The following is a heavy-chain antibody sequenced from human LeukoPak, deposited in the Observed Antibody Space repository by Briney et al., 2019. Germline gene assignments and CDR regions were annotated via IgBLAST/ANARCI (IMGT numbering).Heavy chain of an antibody. J-gene: IGHJ4*02. D-gene: IGHD2-2*01. V-gene: IGHV3-30*02. CDR3: AKDSLHCSSTSCYLDY. Sequence: QPGGSLRLSCAASGFTFSSYGMHWVRQAPGKGLEWVAVIWYGGSTKYYADSVKGRFTISRDNSKNTLYLQMNSLRAEDTAVYYCAKDSLHCSSTSCYLDYWGQGTLVTVSS. CDR1: GFTFSSYG. CDR2: IWYGGSTK.